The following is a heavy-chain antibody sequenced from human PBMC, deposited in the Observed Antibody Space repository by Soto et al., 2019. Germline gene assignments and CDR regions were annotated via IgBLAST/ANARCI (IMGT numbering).Heavy chain of an antibody. J-gene: IGHJ4*02. CDR3: AKEQTPTYADSSAYPGTYDN. CDR1: GFTCSNYA. Sequence: PGGSLRLSCAASGFTCSNYAMHWVRQAPGKGLEWVTIISYDVGNKYYVDSVKGRFTISRDNSKNTLYLEMNSLRVEDTAVFYCAKEQTPTYADSSAYPGTYDNWGQGTLVTVSS. V-gene: IGHV3-30*18. CDR2: ISYDVGNK. D-gene: IGHD3-22*01.